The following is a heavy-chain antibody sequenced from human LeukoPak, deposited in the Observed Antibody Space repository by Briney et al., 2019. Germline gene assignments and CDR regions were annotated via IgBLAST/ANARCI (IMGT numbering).Heavy chain of an antibody. CDR1: GGSISSYY. CDR3: ARGAAPGLRLPHSSGWYSYFDY. V-gene: IGHV4-59*12. D-gene: IGHD6-19*01. CDR2: IYYSGST. Sequence: SETLSLTCTVSGGSISSYYWSWIRQPPGKGLEWIGYIYYSGSTNYNPSLKSRVTISVDTSKNQFSLKLSSVTAADTAVYYCARGAAPGLRLPHSSGWYSYFDYWGQGTLVTVSS. J-gene: IGHJ4*02.